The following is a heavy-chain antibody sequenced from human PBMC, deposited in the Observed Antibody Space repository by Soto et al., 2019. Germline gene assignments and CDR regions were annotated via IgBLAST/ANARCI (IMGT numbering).Heavy chain of an antibody. CDR1: GYTFTGYY. D-gene: IGHD3-10*01. CDR2: INPNSGGT. J-gene: IGHJ6*02. CDR3: ARTMVRGVIIMDYYGMDV. Sequence: ASVKVSCKASGYTFTGYYMRWVRQAPGQGLEWMGWINPNSGGTNYAQKFQGWVTMTRDTSISTAYMELSRLRSDDTAVYYCARTMVRGVIIMDYYGMDVWGQGTTVTVSS. V-gene: IGHV1-2*04.